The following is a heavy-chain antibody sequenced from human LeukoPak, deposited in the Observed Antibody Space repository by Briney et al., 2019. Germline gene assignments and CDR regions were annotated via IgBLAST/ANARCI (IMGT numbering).Heavy chain of an antibody. CDR2: INHSGST. CDR1: GGSFSGYY. CDR3: ARGPFRYSSSWYPNGPFDY. D-gene: IGHD6-13*01. V-gene: IGHV4-34*01. J-gene: IGHJ4*02. Sequence: SETLSLTCALYGGSFSGYYWSCIRQPPGKGLEWSGEINHSGSTNYNPFLKSRVTISVDTSKNQFSLKLSSVTAADTGVYYCARGPFRYSSSWYPNGPFDYWGQGTRVTVSS.